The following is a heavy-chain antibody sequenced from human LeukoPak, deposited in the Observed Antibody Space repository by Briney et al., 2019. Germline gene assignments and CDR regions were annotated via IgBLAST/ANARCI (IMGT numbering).Heavy chain of an antibody. CDR1: GFIFSNYG. CDR3: ARRGIPHDY. V-gene: IGHV3-21*06. D-gene: IGHD2-2*02. Sequence: PGGSLRLSCAASGFIFSNYGMSWVRQAPGKGLEWVSSISFSSTHIYYADSIQGRFTISRDNAENSLYLQMNSLRAEDTAVYYCARRGIPHDYWGQGTLVTVSS. CDR2: ISFSSTHI. J-gene: IGHJ4*02.